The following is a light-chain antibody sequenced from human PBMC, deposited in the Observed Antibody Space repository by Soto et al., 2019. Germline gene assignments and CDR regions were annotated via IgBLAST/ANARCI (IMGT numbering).Light chain of an antibody. CDR2: AAS. V-gene: IGKV1-39*01. Sequence: DIQMTQSPSSLSASVGDRVTITCRASQSISSYLNWYQQKPGKAPKLLIYAASSLQSGVPSRFSGNGSGTEFTLTSSSLQPEDFATYYSEQSYSTSWTFGQGTKVEIK. CDR1: QSISSY. J-gene: IGKJ1*01. CDR3: EQSYSTSWT.